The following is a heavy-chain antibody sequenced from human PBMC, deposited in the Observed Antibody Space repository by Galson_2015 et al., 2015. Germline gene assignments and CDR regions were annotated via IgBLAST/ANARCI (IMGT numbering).Heavy chain of an antibody. CDR3: ARGHVSWSLDY. J-gene: IGHJ4*02. D-gene: IGHD6-13*01. CDR2: VIPNSGGT. Sequence: SVKVSCKASGYTFTDYYIHWVRQAPGQGLEWMGWVIPNSGGTNYAQKFQGWVTMTREVSISTAYMELNRLSSDDTAVYYCARGHVSWSLDYWGQGTLVIVSS. CDR1: GYTFTDYY. V-gene: IGHV1-2*04.